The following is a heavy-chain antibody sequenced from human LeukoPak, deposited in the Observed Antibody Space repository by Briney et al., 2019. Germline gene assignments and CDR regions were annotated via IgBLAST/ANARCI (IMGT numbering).Heavy chain of an antibody. Sequence: GGSLRLSCAASGFTFSSYSMNWVRQAPGKGLEWVSAISGSGGSTYYADSVKGRFTISRDNSKNTLYLQMNSLRAEDTAVYYCAKDLPITMVRGVIPSLPDYWGQGTLVTVSS. CDR1: GFTFSSYS. J-gene: IGHJ4*02. CDR2: ISGSGGST. V-gene: IGHV3-23*01. CDR3: AKDLPITMVRGVIPSLPDY. D-gene: IGHD3-10*01.